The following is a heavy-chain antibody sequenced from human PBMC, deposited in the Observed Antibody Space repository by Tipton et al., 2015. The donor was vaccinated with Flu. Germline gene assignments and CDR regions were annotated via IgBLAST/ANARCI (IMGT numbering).Heavy chain of an antibody. Sequence: VQLVQSGGGLVQPGGSLRLSCAASGFTLSSYEMNWVRQAPGKGLEWISYIGSSGTTIYYADSVKGRFTISRDNAKNSVYLQLSSLRAEDTAVYYCARVRFGSGNWGQGTLVTVSS. J-gene: IGHJ4*02. CDR3: ARVRFGSGN. CDR2: IGSSGTTI. CDR1: GFTLSSYE. V-gene: IGHV3-48*03. D-gene: IGHD6-19*01.